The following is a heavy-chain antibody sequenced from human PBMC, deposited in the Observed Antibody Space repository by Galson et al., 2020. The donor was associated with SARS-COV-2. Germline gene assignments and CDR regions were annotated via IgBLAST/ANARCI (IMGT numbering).Heavy chain of an antibody. V-gene: IGHV4-31*03. D-gene: IGHD3-22*01. J-gene: IGHJ4*02. CDR1: GGSISSGRYY. CDR3: ARADYYYGSSGPYYFDY. Sequence: SETLSLTCTVSGGSISSGRYYWSWIRQHPGQGLEWIGYISYSGSTHYNPSLKSRVTMSVDTSKNQFSLNLRSVTAADTAVYHCARADYYYGSSGPYYFDYWGQGTLVTVSS. CDR2: ISYSGST.